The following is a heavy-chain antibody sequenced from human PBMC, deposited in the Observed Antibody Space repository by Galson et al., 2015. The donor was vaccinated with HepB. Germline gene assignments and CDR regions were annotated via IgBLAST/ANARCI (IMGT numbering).Heavy chain of an antibody. CDR2: IIPIFGTA. D-gene: IGHD6-13*01. V-gene: IGHV1-69*13. Sequence: SVKVSCKASGGTFSSYAISWVRQAPGQGLEWMGGIIPIFGTANYAQKFQGRVTITADESTSTAYMELSSLRSEDTAVYYCARGGIGQQQERYYYYYMDVWGKGTTVTVSS. CDR1: GGTFSSYA. CDR3: ARGGIGQQQERYYYYYMDV. J-gene: IGHJ6*03.